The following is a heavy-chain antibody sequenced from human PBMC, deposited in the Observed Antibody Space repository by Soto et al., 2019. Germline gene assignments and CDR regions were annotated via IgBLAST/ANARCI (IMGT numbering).Heavy chain of an antibody. CDR3: ARGGGYDSFDY. V-gene: IGHV4-30-2*06. Sequence: SETLSLTCTVSGASISYGGFSWSWIRQSPGKGLEWIGYISHLENTYLHPSFKSRLTMSIDRTRNQFSLKLSSVTAADMAVYYCARGGGYDSFDYWGQGVLVTAPQ. CDR1: GASISYGGFS. J-gene: IGHJ4*02. CDR2: ISHLENT. D-gene: IGHD5-12*01.